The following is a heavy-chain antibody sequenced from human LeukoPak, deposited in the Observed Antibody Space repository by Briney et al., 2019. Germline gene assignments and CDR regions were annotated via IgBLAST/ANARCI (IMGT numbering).Heavy chain of an antibody. CDR3: ARIQLYHGDFDS. D-gene: IGHD1-1*01. Sequence: GGSLRLSCAASRFTFNNNWMTWVRQAPGKGLEWVASIRDDGSAQYYVGSVQGRFTISRDDAKNSLYLQMNSLRAEDTAIYYCARIQLYHGDFDSWGQGTLVTVSS. V-gene: IGHV3-7*01. J-gene: IGHJ4*02. CDR1: RFTFNNNW. CDR2: IRDDGSAQ.